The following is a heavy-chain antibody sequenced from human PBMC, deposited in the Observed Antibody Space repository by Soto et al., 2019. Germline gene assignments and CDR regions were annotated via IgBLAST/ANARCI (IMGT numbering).Heavy chain of an antibody. CDR1: GFTFSSEA. D-gene: IGHD2-21*02. J-gene: IGHJ4*02. CDR2: ISGSSGST. V-gene: IGHV3-23*01. Sequence: GGSLRLSCAASGFTFSSEAMSWVRQAPGKGLEWVEAISGSSGSTYYADSVKGRFTISRDNSKNTLYLQMNSLRAEDSAVYFCAKDCGGDCCYSFDYWGQGTLVTVSS. CDR3: AKDCGGDCCYSFDY.